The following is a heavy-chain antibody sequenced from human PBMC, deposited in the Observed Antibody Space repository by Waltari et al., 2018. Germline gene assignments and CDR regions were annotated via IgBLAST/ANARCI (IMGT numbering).Heavy chain of an antibody. CDR1: GFTFSSYA. V-gene: IGHV3-30-3*01. J-gene: IGHJ3*02. Sequence: QVQLVESGGGVVQPGRSLRLSCAASGFTFSSYAMHWVRQAPGKGLEGVAVISYDGSNKYYADSVKGRFTISRDNSKNTLYLQMNSLRAEDTAVYYCAREVAAAGPSDAFDIWGQGTMVTVSS. D-gene: IGHD6-13*01. CDR3: AREVAAAGPSDAFDI. CDR2: ISYDGSNK.